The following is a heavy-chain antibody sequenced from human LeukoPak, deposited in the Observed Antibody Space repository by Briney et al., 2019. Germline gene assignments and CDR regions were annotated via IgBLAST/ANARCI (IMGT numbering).Heavy chain of an antibody. V-gene: IGHV4-38-2*02. Sequence: SETLSLTCSVSGYSMSSGYYWGWIRQPPGKGLEWIGSIHYSGSTYFNPSLKSRVTMSVDTSKNQFSLKLRSETAADTAVYYCARDGFSSDWPNFDYWGQGTLVTVSS. J-gene: IGHJ4*02. CDR3: ARDGFSSDWPNFDY. D-gene: IGHD6-19*01. CDR2: IHYSGST. CDR1: GYSMSSGYY.